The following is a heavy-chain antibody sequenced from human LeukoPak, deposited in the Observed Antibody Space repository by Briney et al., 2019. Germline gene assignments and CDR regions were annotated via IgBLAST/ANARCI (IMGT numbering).Heavy chain of an antibody. V-gene: IGHV3-30*02. J-gene: IGHJ4*02. Sequence: GGSLRLSCAASGFTFSSYGMHWVRQAPGKGLEWVAFIRYDESNQYYADSVKGRFTISRDNSKSTLHLQMNSLIVEDTAVYYCAKGYGGSHFDYWGQGALVAVSS. CDR3: AKGYGGSHFDY. CDR2: IRYDESNQ. CDR1: GFTFSSYG. D-gene: IGHD4-23*01.